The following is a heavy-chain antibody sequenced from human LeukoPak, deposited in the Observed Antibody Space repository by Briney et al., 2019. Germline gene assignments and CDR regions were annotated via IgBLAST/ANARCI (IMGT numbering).Heavy chain of an antibody. CDR1: GFTFSSYS. CDR3: ARDRLGAWFGELLYFY. CDR2: ISSSSSYI. D-gene: IGHD3-10*01. V-gene: IGHV3-21*01. J-gene: IGHJ4*02. Sequence: PGGSLRLSCAASGFTFSSYSMNWVRQAPGKGLEWVSSISSSSSYIYYADSVKGRFTISRDNAKNSLYLQMNSLRAEDTAVYYCARDRLGAWFGELLYFYWGQGTLVTVSS.